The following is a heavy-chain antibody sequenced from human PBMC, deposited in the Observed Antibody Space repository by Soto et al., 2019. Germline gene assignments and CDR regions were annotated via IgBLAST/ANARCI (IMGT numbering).Heavy chain of an antibody. CDR1: GFTFSTFD. V-gene: IGHV3-23*01. CDR3: VKGAWLDY. Sequence: GGSLRLSCAASGFTFSTFDMSWVRQPPGKGLEWVPVISGRDDSANYADSVKGRFTISKDKSSNTLYLQMNNLRAEDTAVYYCVKGAWLDYWGQGTLVTVSS. D-gene: IGHD6-19*01. CDR2: ISGRDDSA. J-gene: IGHJ4*02.